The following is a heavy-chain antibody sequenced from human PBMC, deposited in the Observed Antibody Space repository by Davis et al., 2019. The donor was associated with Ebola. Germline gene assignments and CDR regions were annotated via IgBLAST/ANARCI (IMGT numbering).Heavy chain of an antibody. CDR2: IYYSGST. CDR1: GGSISSGDYY. J-gene: IGHJ6*02. D-gene: IGHD3-10*01. Sequence: MPSETLSLTCTVSGGSISSGDYYWSWIRQPPGKGLEWIGYIYYSGSTNYNPSLKSRVTISVDTSKNQFPLKLSSVTAADTAVYYCARDYGQNFYYYYYYGMDVWGQGTTVTVSS. V-gene: IGHV4-61*08. CDR3: ARDYGQNFYYYYYYGMDV.